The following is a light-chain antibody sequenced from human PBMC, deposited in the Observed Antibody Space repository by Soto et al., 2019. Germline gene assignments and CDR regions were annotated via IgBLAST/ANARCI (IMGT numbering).Light chain of an antibody. J-gene: IGKJ4*01. CDR2: GAT. Sequence: TQSPCTLSLYPCALATLSCSAVQSVTKNNLNWYQQKPGQPPRLLIYGATTRATGIPARFSGGGSGTEFTLTISGLQSEDFAVYYCQQYNSRPPLTFGGGTKVDIK. V-gene: IGKV3-15*01. CDR3: QQYNSRPPLT. CDR1: QSVTKNN.